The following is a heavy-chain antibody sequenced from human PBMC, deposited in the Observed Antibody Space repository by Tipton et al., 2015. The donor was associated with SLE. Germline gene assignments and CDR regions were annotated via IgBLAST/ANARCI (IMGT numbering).Heavy chain of an antibody. CDR1: GGSISSYY. D-gene: IGHD3-22*01. J-gene: IGHJ3*02. V-gene: IGHV4-4*08. Sequence: LSCTVSGGSISSYYWSWIRQPPGKGLEWIGYIYTSGSTNYNPSLKSRVTISVDTSKNQFSLKLSSVTAADTAVYYCARLRITMIVVGDAFDIWGQGTMVTVSS. CDR2: IYTSGST. CDR3: ARLRITMIVVGDAFDI.